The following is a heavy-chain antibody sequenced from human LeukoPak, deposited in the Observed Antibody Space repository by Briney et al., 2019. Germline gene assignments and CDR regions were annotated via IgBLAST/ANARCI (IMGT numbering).Heavy chain of an antibody. CDR1: GGSISSTNSY. CDR2: VYYSGST. CDR3: ARGHNYDSGSPYYFDY. Sequence: PSETLSLTCTVSGGSISSTNSYWAWIRQPPGKGLEWLGSVYYSGSTNYNPSLKSRVTVSVDTSKSQFSLKLSSVTAADTAVYYCARGHNYDSGSPYYFDYWGQGTLVTVSS. J-gene: IGHJ4*02. V-gene: IGHV4-39*07. D-gene: IGHD3-10*01.